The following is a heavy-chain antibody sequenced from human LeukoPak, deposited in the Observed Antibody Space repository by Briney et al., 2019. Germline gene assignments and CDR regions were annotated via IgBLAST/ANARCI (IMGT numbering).Heavy chain of an antibody. Sequence: PGGSLRLSCAASGFTFDDFTMHWFRQPPGRGLQWVSLITGDGGTTSYADSVKGRFTISRDNSKNSLYLHMNSLRNEDTALYYCAKGHFGAGPYWGQGTLVTVSS. V-gene: IGHV3-43*02. CDR3: AKGHFGAGPY. J-gene: IGHJ4*02. CDR1: GFTFDDFT. D-gene: IGHD3-3*01. CDR2: ITGDGGTT.